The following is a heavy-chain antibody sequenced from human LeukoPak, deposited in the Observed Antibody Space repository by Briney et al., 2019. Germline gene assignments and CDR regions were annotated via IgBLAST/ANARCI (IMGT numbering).Heavy chain of an antibody. CDR3: ARGRYSGTTYYFDY. CDR2: IKKDGSET. J-gene: IGHJ4*02. V-gene: IGHV3-7*03. CDR1: GFTFSTSW. Sequence: PGGSLRLSCAASGFTFSTSWMSWVRQVPGKGLVWVANIKKDGSETYYVDSVKGRFTISRDNAKNSLYLQMNSLRAEDTAMYYCARGRYSGTTYYFDYWGQGTLVTVSS. D-gene: IGHD5-12*01.